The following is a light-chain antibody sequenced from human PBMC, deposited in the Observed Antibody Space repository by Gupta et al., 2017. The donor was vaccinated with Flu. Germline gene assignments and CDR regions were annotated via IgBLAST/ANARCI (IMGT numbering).Light chain of an antibody. CDR3: QQANSSPLT. J-gene: IGKJ4*01. CDR1: QGISSW. V-gene: IGKV1-12*01. Sequence: IQMTQSPSSVSASVGDRVTITCRASQGISSWLDWYQQKPGKAPKLLIYAASSLQSGVPSRFSGSGSGTDFTLTISSLQPEDFATYYCQQANSSPLTFGGGTKVEIK. CDR2: AAS.